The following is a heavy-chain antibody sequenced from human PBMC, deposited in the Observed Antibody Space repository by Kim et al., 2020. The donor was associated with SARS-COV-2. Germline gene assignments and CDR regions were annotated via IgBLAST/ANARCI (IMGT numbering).Heavy chain of an antibody. V-gene: IGHV4-31*03. Sequence: SETLSLTCTVSGGSISSIGYYWSWIRQHPGKDLEWIGYIYNSGSTYYNPSLQSRVTISVDTSKNQFSLKASSATAADTAVYYCASGGYCSRTSCYAPLFDYWGQGTLVTVSS. D-gene: IGHD2-2*01. CDR3: ASGGYCSRTSCYAPLFDY. J-gene: IGHJ4*02. CDR2: IYNSGST. CDR1: GGSISSIGYY.